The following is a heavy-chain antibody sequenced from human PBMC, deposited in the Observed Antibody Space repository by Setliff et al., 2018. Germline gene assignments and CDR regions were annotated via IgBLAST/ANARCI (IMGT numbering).Heavy chain of an antibody. V-gene: IGHV4-59*08. CDR1: DVSISGYY. Sequence: SETLSLTCTVSDVSISGYYWSWIRQPPGKGLEWIGYIYYSGNTNYNPSLKSRVTISLDTSKNQFSLNLNSATAADTAVYYCARHALSFDSAWDVWGKGTTVTVSS. CDR3: ARHALSFDSAWDV. J-gene: IGHJ6*04. CDR2: IYYSGNT. D-gene: IGHD3-9*01.